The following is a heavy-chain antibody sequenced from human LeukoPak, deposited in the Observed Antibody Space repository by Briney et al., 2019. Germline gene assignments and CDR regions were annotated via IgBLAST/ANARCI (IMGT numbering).Heavy chain of an antibody. J-gene: IGHJ6*02. CDR3: ARGRIPLSSWYEYYYYYYGMDV. Sequence: ASVKVSCKASGYTFTSYDINWVRQATGQGLEWMGWMNPNSGNTGYAQKFQGRVTMTRNTSISTAYMELSSLRSEDTAVYYCARGRIPLSSWYEYYYYYYGMDVWGQGTTVTVSS. V-gene: IGHV1-8*01. CDR2: MNPNSGNT. CDR1: GYTFTSYD. D-gene: IGHD6-13*01.